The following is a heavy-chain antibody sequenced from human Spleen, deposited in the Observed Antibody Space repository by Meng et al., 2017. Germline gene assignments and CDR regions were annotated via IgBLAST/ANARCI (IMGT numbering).Heavy chain of an antibody. Sequence: GAGPELLRPRGACSLTCTVSGCAVISGSYYCSWIRQPPGKGLEWMGEIYHSGSANYNPSLKSRVTISVDTSKNQFSLNLMSVTAADTAVYYCASNGWYCLDYWGQGTLVTVSS. D-gene: IGHD2-8*02. CDR3: ASNGWYCLDY. CDR2: IYHSGSA. CDR1: GCAVISGSYY. J-gene: IGHJ4*02. V-gene: IGHV4-61*01.